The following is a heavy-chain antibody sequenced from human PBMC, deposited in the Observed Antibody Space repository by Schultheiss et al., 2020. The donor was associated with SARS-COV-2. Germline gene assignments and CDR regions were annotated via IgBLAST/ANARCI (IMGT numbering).Heavy chain of an antibody. Sequence: SVKVSCKASGDTFSRYAISWVRQAPGQGPEWMGGIIPIRGSANYAQKFQGRVTITADESTSTAYMELSSLSSEDTAVYYCARISPVGATRLYYYYGMDVWGQGTTVTVSS. CDR2: IIPIRGSA. V-gene: IGHV1-69*13. CDR1: GDTFSRYA. J-gene: IGHJ6*02. D-gene: IGHD1-26*01. CDR3: ARISPVGATRLYYYYGMDV.